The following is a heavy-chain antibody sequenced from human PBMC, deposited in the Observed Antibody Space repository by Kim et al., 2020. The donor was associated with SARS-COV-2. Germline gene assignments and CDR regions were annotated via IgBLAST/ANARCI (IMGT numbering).Heavy chain of an antibody. D-gene: IGHD4-17*01. CDR3: ARLTSGDYVPNYFDY. CDR1: GGSISSSSYY. CDR2: IYYSGST. Sequence: SETLSLTCTVSGGSISSSSYYWGWIRQPPGKGLEWIGSIYYSGSTYYNPSLKSRVTISVDTSKNQFSLKLSSVTAADTAVYYCARLTSGDYVPNYFDYWGQGTLVTVSS. J-gene: IGHJ4*02. V-gene: IGHV4-39*01.